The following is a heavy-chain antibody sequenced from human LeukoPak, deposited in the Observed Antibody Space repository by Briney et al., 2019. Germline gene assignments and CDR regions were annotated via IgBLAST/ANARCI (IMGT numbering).Heavy chain of an antibody. CDR3: AREALPLDY. CDR1: GYTFTSYA. V-gene: IGHV1-3*01. Sequence: RASVKVSCKASGYTFTSYAIHWVRQAPGQRLEWMGWISAGNGNTKYSQNFQGRVTFISNTSATTAFMELSSLRSEDAAVYYCAREALPLDYWGQGTLVTVSS. D-gene: IGHD1-26*01. CDR2: ISAGNGNT. J-gene: IGHJ4*02.